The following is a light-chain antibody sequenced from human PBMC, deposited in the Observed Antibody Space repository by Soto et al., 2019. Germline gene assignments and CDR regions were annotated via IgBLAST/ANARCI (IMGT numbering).Light chain of an antibody. CDR3: AAWDDSLSGVV. CDR2: RNN. J-gene: IGLJ3*02. CDR1: SSNIGSNS. V-gene: IGLV1-47*01. Sequence: QSVLPQPPSASGTPVQRVTISCSGSSSNIGSNSGYWYQQLPGTAPQLLIYRNNQRPSGVPDRFSGSKSGTSASLAISGLRSEDEADYYCAAWDDSLSGVVFGGGTKLTVL.